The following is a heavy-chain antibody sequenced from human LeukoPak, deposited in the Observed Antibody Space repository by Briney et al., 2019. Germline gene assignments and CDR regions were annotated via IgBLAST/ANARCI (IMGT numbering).Heavy chain of an antibody. J-gene: IGHJ4*02. Sequence: PSEPALTCTVSGGSISSYYWSWIRQPPGKGLEWIGYIYYSGSTNYNPSLKSRVTISVDTSKNQFSLKLSSVTAADTAVYYCARHRVVTPYYFDYWGQGTLVTVSS. CDR2: IYYSGST. D-gene: IGHD4-23*01. V-gene: IGHV4-59*08. CDR3: ARHRVVTPYYFDY. CDR1: GGSISSYY.